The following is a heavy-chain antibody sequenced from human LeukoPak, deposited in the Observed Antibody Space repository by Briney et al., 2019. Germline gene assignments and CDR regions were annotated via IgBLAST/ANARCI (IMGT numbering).Heavy chain of an antibody. J-gene: IGHJ4*02. D-gene: IGHD6-19*01. CDR2: IYYNENT. V-gene: IGHV4-39*07. CDR3: ARDTVAVAGTDY. CDR1: GGFLSRTSYY. Sequence: SETLSLTCTVSGGFLSRTSYYWVWIRQPPGKGLEWIGNIYYNENTYYNPSLKSRVTISVDTSKNQLSLKLSSVTAADTAVYYGARDTVAVAGTDYWGQGTLVTVSS.